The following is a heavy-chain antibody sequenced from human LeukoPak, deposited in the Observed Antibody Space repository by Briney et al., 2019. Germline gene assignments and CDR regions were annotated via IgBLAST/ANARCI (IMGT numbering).Heavy chain of an antibody. CDR3: ARDVTGTGYFDY. CDR1: GFPFRNYA. Sequence: PGRSLRLSCAASGFPFRNYAMHWVRQAPGKGLEWVTVISYHGDKKYYADSAQGRFTVSRDNFKNTVYLQMDSLRPEDTAVYHCARDVTGTGYFDYWGRGTLVTVSS. V-gene: IGHV3-30-3*01. D-gene: IGHD1-20*01. CDR2: ISYHGDKK. J-gene: IGHJ4*02.